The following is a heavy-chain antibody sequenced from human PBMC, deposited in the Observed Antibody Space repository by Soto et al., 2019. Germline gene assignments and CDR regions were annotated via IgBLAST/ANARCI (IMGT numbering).Heavy chain of an antibody. CDR1: GGSFSGYY. V-gene: IGHV4-34*01. CDR2: INHSGST. Sequence: TLSLTCAVYGGSFSGYYWSWIRQPPGKGLEWIGEINHSGSTNYNPSLKSRVTISVDTSKNQFPLKLSFVTAADTAAYYFARGRGNVDYVVDYSGQGTLVTVSS. CDR3: ARGRGNVDYVVDY. J-gene: IGHJ4*02. D-gene: IGHD4-17*01.